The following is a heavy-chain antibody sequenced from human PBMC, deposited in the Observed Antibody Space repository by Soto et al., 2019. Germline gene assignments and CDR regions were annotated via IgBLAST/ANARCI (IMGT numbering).Heavy chain of an antibody. J-gene: IGHJ4*01. D-gene: IGHD3-9*01. Sequence: GGSLRLSCSVSGFTFSNYAMHWVRQAPGKGLEYVSGITSDGDSTWHADSVKDRFTISRDNSKNTLFLQMSSLRVEDTAIYFCGKGSHLLRYYFEYWGPGALVTASS. V-gene: IGHV3-64D*06. CDR2: ITSDGDST. CDR1: GFTFSNYA. CDR3: GKGSHLLRYYFEY.